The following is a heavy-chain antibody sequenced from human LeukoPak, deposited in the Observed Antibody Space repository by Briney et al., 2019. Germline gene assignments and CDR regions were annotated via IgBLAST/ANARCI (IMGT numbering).Heavy chain of an antibody. Sequence: ASVKVSCKASGYTFTNYDINWVRQATGQGLEWMGWMNPNSGNTGYAQRFQGRVTMTRNTSLSTAYMELSSLKSEDTAVYYCAKVTSRRGFGSYFDFWGQGTLVTVSS. CDR3: AKVTSRRGFGSYFDF. J-gene: IGHJ4*02. V-gene: IGHV1-8*01. D-gene: IGHD1-1*01. CDR1: GYTFTNYD. CDR2: MNPNSGNT.